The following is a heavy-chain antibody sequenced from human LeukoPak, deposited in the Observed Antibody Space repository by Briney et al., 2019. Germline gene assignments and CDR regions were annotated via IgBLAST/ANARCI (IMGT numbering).Heavy chain of an antibody. CDR2: IYYSGST. J-gene: IGHJ3*02. V-gene: IGHV4-59*01. CDR3: VSALNMAFDI. Sequence: PSETLSLTCTVSGGSISSYYWSWIRQPPGKGLEWIGYIYYSGSTNYNPSLKSRVTISVDTANNQFSLKLTSVTTADTAVYYCVSALNMAFDIWGQGTMVTVSS. CDR1: GGSISSYY.